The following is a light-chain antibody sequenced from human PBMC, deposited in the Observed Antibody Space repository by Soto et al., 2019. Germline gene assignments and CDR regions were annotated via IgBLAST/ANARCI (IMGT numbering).Light chain of an antibody. CDR2: GAS. CDR1: QSVSATY. J-gene: IGKJ1*01. Sequence: EVVLTQSPGTLSLSPGERATLSCRASQSVSATYIAWYQQKSGQAPRLLLYGASSRATGIPDRFSGSGSGTEFTLTIDRLETEDFATYYCQKYGSSPRAFGQGTKVDIK. CDR3: QKYGSSPRA. V-gene: IGKV3-20*01.